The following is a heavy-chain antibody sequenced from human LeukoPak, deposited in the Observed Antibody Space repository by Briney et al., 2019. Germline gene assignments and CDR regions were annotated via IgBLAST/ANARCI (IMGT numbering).Heavy chain of an antibody. Sequence: ASVKVSCKVSGYTLTELSMHWVRQAPGKGLEWMGGFDPEDGETIYAQKFQGRVTMTEDTSTDTAYMELSSLRSEDTAVYYCARDWSYDFWSGIPTPESPLTYYYYMDVWGKGTTVTVSS. V-gene: IGHV1-24*01. CDR3: ARDWSYDFWSGIPTPESPLTYYYYMDV. CDR1: GYTLTELS. D-gene: IGHD3-3*01. J-gene: IGHJ6*03. CDR2: FDPEDGET.